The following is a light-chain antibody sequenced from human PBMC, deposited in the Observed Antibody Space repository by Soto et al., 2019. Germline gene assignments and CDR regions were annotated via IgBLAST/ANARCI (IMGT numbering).Light chain of an antibody. J-gene: IGKJ4*01. V-gene: IGKV3-15*01. CDR3: QQYSAWPLT. CDR1: QSVRSN. Sequence: EIVMTQSPAILSVSPGERATLFCRASQSVRSNFLAWYQHKPCQAPRLLIHGASTRATGVPARFSGSASETEFTVTISSLQSEDFAVYYCQQYSAWPLTFGGGTKVEIK. CDR2: GAS.